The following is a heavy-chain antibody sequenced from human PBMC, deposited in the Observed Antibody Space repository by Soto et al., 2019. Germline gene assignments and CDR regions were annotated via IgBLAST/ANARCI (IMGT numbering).Heavy chain of an antibody. Sequence: QVQLVQSGAEEEKPGASVKVSCKASGYTFTSYAMHWVRQAPGQGLEWMGWINAGNGNTIYSQKFQGRVTITRDTSASTAYMELSSLRSEDTAVYYCARTYSSPFDTWGQGTLVTVSS. CDR2: INAGNGNT. CDR1: GYTFTSYA. D-gene: IGHD2-15*01. J-gene: IGHJ4*02. CDR3: ARTYSSPFDT. V-gene: IGHV1-3*05.